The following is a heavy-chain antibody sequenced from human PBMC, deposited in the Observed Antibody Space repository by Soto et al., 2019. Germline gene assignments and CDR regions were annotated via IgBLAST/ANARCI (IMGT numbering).Heavy chain of an antibody. CDR3: TRQILDTAMADFDY. Sequence: PGGSLRLSCAASGFTFSCSAMHWVRQSSGKGLEWVGRIRSKANSYATAYAASVKGRFTISRDDSKNTAYLQMNSLKTEDTAVYYCTRQILDTAMADFDYWGQGTLVTVSS. V-gene: IGHV3-73*01. J-gene: IGHJ4*02. D-gene: IGHD5-18*01. CDR1: GFTFSCSA. CDR2: IRSKANSYAT.